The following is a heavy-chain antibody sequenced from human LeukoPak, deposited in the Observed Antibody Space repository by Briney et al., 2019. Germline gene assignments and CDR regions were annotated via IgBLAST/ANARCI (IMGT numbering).Heavy chain of an antibody. CDR2: VGGGNDI. CDR3: ARDATPMNGIWDHFDS. J-gene: IGHJ4*02. V-gene: IGHV3-23*01. Sequence: GGSLRLSCVASGFSFHIRGMTWVRQAPGKGLEWVSSVGGGNDIHYSDSVKGRFTGSRDDAKSTVYLQMNNLRVEDTAIYFCARDATPMNGIWDHFDSWGQGTLVTVSS. D-gene: IGHD1-1*01. CDR1: GFSFHIRG.